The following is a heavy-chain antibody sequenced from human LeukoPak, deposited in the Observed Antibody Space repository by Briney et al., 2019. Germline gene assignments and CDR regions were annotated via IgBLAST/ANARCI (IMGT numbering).Heavy chain of an antibody. CDR1: GFTFSSYA. V-gene: IGHV3-21*01. Sequence: GGSLRLSCAASGFTFSSYAMSWVRQAPGKGLEWVSSISSSSSYIYYADSVKGRFTISRDNAKNSLYLQMNSLRAEDTAVYYCARALEEYSSGWANWFDPWGQGTLVTVSS. J-gene: IGHJ5*02. CDR3: ARALEEYSSGWANWFDP. D-gene: IGHD6-19*01. CDR2: ISSSSSYI.